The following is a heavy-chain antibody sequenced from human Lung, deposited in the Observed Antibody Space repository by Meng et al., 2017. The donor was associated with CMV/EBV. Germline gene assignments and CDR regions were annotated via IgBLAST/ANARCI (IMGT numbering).Heavy chain of an antibody. D-gene: IGHD5-24*01. CDR2: IYPGDSDT. Sequence: GESXKISCKGSGYSFTSYWIGWVRQMPGKGLEWMGIIYPGDSDTRYSPSFQGQVTISDDKSNNTAYLQWSSLKASDTAMYCCARGMATVTGDAFDIWGQGTXVTVSS. J-gene: IGHJ3*02. V-gene: IGHV5-51*01. CDR3: ARGMATVTGDAFDI. CDR1: GYSFTSYW.